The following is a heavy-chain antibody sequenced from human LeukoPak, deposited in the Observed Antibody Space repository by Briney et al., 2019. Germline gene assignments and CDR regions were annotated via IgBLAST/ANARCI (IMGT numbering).Heavy chain of an antibody. V-gene: IGHV4-38-2*02. CDR3: ARDPANLRYFDWSNPEPFDI. CDR2: IYHSGST. J-gene: IGHJ3*02. Sequence: SETLSLTCTVSGYSISSGYYWGWIRQPPGKGLEWIGSIYHSGSTYYNPSLKSRVTISVDTSKNQFSLKLSSVTAADTAVYYCARDPANLRYFDWSNPEPFDIWGQGTMVTVSS. D-gene: IGHD3-9*01. CDR1: GYSISSGYY.